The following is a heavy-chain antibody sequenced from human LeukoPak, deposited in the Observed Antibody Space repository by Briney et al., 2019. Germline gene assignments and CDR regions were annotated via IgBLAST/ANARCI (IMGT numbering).Heavy chain of an antibody. J-gene: IGHJ5*02. V-gene: IGHV4-34*01. CDR3: ARGRTGYDYVWGSYRSNWFDP. CDR1: DGSFSGYY. CDR2: INHSGST. Sequence: PSETLSLTCAVYDGSFSGYYWSWIRQPPGKGLEWIGEINHSGSTNYNPSLKSRVTISVDTSKNQFSLKLSSVTAADTAVYYCARGRTGYDYVWGSYRSNWFDPWGQGTLVTVSS. D-gene: IGHD3-16*02.